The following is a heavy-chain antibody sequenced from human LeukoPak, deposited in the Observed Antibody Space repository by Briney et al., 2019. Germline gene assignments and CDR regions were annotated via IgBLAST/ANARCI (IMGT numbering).Heavy chain of an antibody. CDR3: AKDLRDIAPVVPIKFH. D-gene: IGHD2-2*01. J-gene: IGHJ4*02. V-gene: IGHV3-23*01. Sequence: GGSLRLSCAASVFTLSNYALGWVREAPGRGLECVSDIRGSGCSKNNADSVKGRFTISRDNTKNTVYLQMNSLRAEDSAVYYCAKDLRDIAPVVPIKFHWGQGTLVTVSS. CDR1: VFTLSNYA. CDR2: IRGSGCSK.